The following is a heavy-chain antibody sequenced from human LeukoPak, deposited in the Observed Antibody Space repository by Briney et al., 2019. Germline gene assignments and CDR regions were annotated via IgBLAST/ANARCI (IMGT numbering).Heavy chain of an antibody. V-gene: IGHV3-66*01. Sequence: GGSLRLSCVASGFAFNIYSMNWVRQAPGKGLEWVSVIYSGGSTYYADSVKGRFTISRDNSKNTLYLQMNSLRAEDTAVYYCARDRLAGTYAFDTWGQGTMVTVSS. D-gene: IGHD6-13*01. J-gene: IGHJ3*02. CDR2: IYSGGST. CDR1: GFAFNIYS. CDR3: ARDRLAGTYAFDT.